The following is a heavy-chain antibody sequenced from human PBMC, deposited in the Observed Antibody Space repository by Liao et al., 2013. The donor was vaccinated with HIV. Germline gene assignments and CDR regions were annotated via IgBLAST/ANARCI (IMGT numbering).Heavy chain of an antibody. CDR3: ARVRGYTLDAFDI. J-gene: IGHJ3*02. V-gene: IGHV4-34*01. Sequence: QVQLPQWGAGLLKPSETLSLTCAVYGGSFSRYYWSWIRQPPGKGLEWIGEINHSGSTNYNPSLKSRVTISVDTSKNQFSLKLSSVTAADTAVYYCARVRGYTLDAFDIWGLRDNGSPVSS. CDR2: INHSGST. CDR1: GGSFSRYY. D-gene: IGHD3-22*01.